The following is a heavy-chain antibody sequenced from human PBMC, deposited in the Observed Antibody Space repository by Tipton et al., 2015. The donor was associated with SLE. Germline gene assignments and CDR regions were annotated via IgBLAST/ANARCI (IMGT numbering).Heavy chain of an antibody. CDR3: ARDGFYGFMYETSDSYYYGMDV. CDR2: ISPNRGGT. J-gene: IGHJ6*02. D-gene: IGHD3-22*01. V-gene: IGHV1-2*02. Sequence: QLVQSGAEVKKPGASVRVSCKASGYTISEYYVHWVRQAPGQGLEWMGWISPNRGGTKYAQKFQGRVTLTRDTSTNTAHMELRRLRSGDTAIYYCARDGFYGFMYETSDSYYYGMDVWGQGTTVSVSS. CDR1: GYTISEYY.